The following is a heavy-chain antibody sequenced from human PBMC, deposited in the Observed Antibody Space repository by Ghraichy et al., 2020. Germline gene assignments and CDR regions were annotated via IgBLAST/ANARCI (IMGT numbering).Heavy chain of an antibody. J-gene: IGHJ3*02. CDR2: IYSGGST. D-gene: IGHD4-17*01. CDR1: GFTVSSNY. CDR3: ARDGRGNGDYADAFDI. V-gene: IGHV3-53*04. Sequence: GGSPRLSCAASGFTVSSNYMSWVRQAPGKGLEWVSVIYSGGSTYYADSVKGRFTISRHNSKNTLYLQMNSLRAEDTAVYYCARDGRGNGDYADAFDIWGQGTMVTVSS.